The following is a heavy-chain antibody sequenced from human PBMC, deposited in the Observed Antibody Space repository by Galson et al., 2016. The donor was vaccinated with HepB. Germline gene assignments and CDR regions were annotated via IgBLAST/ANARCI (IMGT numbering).Heavy chain of an antibody. J-gene: IGHJ4*02. V-gene: IGHV3-21*01. Sequence: SLRLSCAASGFTFSSHDMNWVRQAPGKGLEWVSSISSSSAYIYYADSVKGRFTISRDNAKNSLYLQMNSLRAEDTAVYYCAREGSWPREFDYWGQGTLVPVCS. CDR3: AREGSWPREFDY. CDR2: ISSSSAYI. D-gene: IGHD6-13*01. CDR1: GFTFSSHD.